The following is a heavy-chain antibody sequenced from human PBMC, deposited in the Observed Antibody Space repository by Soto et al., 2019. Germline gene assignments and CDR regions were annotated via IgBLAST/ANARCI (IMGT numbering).Heavy chain of an antibody. J-gene: IGHJ5*02. V-gene: IGHV1-8*01. CDR3: ARERAAAGTGWFDP. Sequence: QVQLVQSGAEVKKPGASVKVSCKASGYTFTSYDINWVRQATGQGLEWMGWMNPNSGNTGYAQKCPGTVTMTRNTSISTAYTELTSLRSEDTAVYYCARERAAAGTGWFDPWGQGTLVTVSS. CDR1: GYTFTSYD. D-gene: IGHD6-13*01. CDR2: MNPNSGNT.